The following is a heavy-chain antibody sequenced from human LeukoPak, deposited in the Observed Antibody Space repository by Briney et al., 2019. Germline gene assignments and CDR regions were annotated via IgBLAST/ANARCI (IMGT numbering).Heavy chain of an antibody. Sequence: GGSLRLSCAASGFTFSSYEMNWVRQAPGKGLEWVSYISSSGSTIYYADSVKGRFTISRDNAKNSLYLQMNSLRAEDTAVYYCARAPVLRYFDWFPEDYYYGMDVWGKGTTVTVSS. CDR2: ISSSGSTI. J-gene: IGHJ6*04. V-gene: IGHV3-48*03. D-gene: IGHD3-9*01. CDR1: GFTFSSYE. CDR3: ARAPVLRYFDWFPEDYYYGMDV.